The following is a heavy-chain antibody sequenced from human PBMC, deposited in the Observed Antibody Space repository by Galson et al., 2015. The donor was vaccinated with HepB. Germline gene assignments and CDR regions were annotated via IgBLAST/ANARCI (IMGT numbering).Heavy chain of an antibody. CDR3: ARDGGDYALFFYWYFDL. CDR2: IWYDGSNK. V-gene: IGHV3-33*01. Sequence: SLRLSCAASGFTFSSYGMHWVRQAPGKGLEWVAVIWYDGSNKYYADSVKGRFTISRDNSKNKLYLQMNSLRAEDTAVYYCARDGGDYALFFYWYFDLWGRGTLVTVSS. CDR1: GFTFSSYG. D-gene: IGHD4-17*01. J-gene: IGHJ2*01.